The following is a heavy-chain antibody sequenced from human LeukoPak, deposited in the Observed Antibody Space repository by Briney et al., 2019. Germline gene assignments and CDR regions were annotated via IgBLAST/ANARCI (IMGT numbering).Heavy chain of an antibody. Sequence: SVKVSRKASGGTFSSYAISWVRQAPGQGLEWMGGIIPIFGTANYAQKFQGRVTITADKSTSIAYMELSSLRSEDTAVYYCARGSVADYYYGMDVWGQGTTVTVSS. V-gene: IGHV1-69*06. J-gene: IGHJ6*02. CDR3: ARGSVADYYYGMDV. CDR1: GGTFSSYA. D-gene: IGHD6-19*01. CDR2: IIPIFGTA.